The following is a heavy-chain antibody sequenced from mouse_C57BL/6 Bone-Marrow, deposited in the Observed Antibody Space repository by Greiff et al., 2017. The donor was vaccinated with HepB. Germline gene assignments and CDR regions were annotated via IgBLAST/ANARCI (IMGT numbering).Heavy chain of an antibody. CDR1: GYTFTSYG. J-gene: IGHJ4*01. Sequence: VQLQQSGAELARPGASVKLSCKASGYTFTSYGISWVKQRTGQGLEWIGEIYPRSGNTYYNEKFKGKATLTADKSSSTAYMELRSLTSEDSAVYFCARDDGYPYYAMDYWGQGTSVTVSS. CDR2: IYPRSGNT. CDR3: ARDDGYPYYAMDY. D-gene: IGHD2-3*01. V-gene: IGHV1-81*01.